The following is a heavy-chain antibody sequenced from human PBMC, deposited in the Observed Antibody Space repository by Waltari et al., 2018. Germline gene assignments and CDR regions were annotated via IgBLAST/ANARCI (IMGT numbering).Heavy chain of an antibody. CDR2: IYTSGST. CDR1: DGSISSGNYY. J-gene: IGHJ4*02. V-gene: IGHV4-61*09. D-gene: IGHD3-22*01. Sequence: QVQLQESGPGLVKPSQTLSLTCTVSDGSISSGNYYWSWIRQPAAKGLEWIGYIYTSGSTNYNPSLKSLFTVSLDTSKSQFSLKVTSVTAADTAVYYCARRGVEYDSSGYFSDSWGQGTLVTVSS. CDR3: ARRGVEYDSSGYFSDS.